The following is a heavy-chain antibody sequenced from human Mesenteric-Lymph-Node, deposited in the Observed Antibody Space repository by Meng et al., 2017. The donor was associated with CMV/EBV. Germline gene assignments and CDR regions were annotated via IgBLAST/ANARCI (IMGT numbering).Heavy chain of an antibody. Sequence: SLKISCAASGFAFNSYWMHWVRQAPGKGLEWVSGISWNSGSIGYADSVKGRFTISRDNAKNSLYLQMNSLRAEDTALYYCAKGAYDSSGYYPPFDYWGQGTLVTVSS. J-gene: IGHJ4*02. CDR1: GFAFNSYW. D-gene: IGHD3-22*01. CDR2: ISWNSGSI. V-gene: IGHV3-9*01. CDR3: AKGAYDSSGYYPPFDY.